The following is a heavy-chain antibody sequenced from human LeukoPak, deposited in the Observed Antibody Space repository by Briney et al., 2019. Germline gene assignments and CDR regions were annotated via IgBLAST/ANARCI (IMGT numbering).Heavy chain of an antibody. CDR3: AREGYYDSSGYLLGFDY. D-gene: IGHD3-22*01. J-gene: IGHJ4*02. V-gene: IGHV1-18*01. CDR1: GYTVTSYG. CDR2: ISAYNGNT. Sequence: ASVKVSCKASGYTVTSYGISWVRQAPGPGLEWMGWISAYNGNTNYAQKLQGRVTMTTDTSTSTAYMELRSPRSDDTAVYYCAREGYYDSSGYLLGFDYWGQGTLVTVSS.